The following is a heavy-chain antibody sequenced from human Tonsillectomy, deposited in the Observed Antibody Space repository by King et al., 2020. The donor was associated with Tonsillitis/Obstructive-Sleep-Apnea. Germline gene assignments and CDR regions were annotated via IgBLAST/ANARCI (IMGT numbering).Heavy chain of an antibody. CDR2: IYYSGGT. V-gene: IGHV4-59*01. CDR1: GGSIGSYY. J-gene: IGHJ3*02. D-gene: IGHD2-8*01. CDR3: AREGAVMNAFDI. Sequence: QLQESGPGLVKPSETLSLTCTVSGGSIGSYYWSWLRQPPGKGLECIGYIYYSGGTNYNPSLKSRVTISVDTSKNQFSLKLTSVTAADTAVYYCAREGAVMNAFDIWGQGTMVTVSS.